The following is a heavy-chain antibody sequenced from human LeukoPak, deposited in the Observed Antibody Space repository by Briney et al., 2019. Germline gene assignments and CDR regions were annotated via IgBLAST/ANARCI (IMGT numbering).Heavy chain of an antibody. D-gene: IGHD3-9*01. V-gene: IGHV4-31*03. J-gene: IGHJ4*02. Sequence: PSETLSLTCTVSGGSISSGGYYWSWIRQHPGKSLEWIGYIYYSGSTYYNPSLKSRVAISADQSKNQFSLKLNSVTVADTAVYYCARARIDWLLVFDYWGQGTLVTVSS. CDR2: IYYSGST. CDR3: ARARIDWLLVFDY. CDR1: GGSISSGGYY.